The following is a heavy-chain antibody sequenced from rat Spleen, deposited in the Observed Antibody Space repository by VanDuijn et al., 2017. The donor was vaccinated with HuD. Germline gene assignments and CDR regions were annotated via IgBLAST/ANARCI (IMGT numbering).Heavy chain of an antibody. CDR3: VRHGYTRYYFDY. CDR2: ISSGGGGT. Sequence: EVQLVESGGGLVQPGRSLKLSCAASGFTFSSFQMAWVRQAPKKGLEWVASISSGGGGTSYPDSVKGRFTISRDNAKSTLYLQVDFLRSEDTASYYCVRHGYTRYYFDYWGHGVMVTVSS. D-gene: IGHD1-9*01. V-gene: IGHV5-25*01. J-gene: IGHJ2*01. CDR1: GFTFSSFQ.